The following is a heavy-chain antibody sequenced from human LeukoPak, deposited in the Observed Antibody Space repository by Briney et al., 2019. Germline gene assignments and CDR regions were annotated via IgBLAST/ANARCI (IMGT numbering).Heavy chain of an antibody. J-gene: IGHJ6*03. CDR1: GFTFDDYG. V-gene: IGHV3-20*04. CDR2: INWNGGST. D-gene: IGHD4-17*01. Sequence: PGGSLRLSCAASGFTFDDYGMSWVRQAPGKGLEWVSGINWNGGSTGYADSVKGRFTISRDNAKNSLYLQMNSLRAEDTAVYYCARDFGPVTTNYYYYMDVWGKGTTVTVSS. CDR3: ARDFGPVTTNYYYYMDV.